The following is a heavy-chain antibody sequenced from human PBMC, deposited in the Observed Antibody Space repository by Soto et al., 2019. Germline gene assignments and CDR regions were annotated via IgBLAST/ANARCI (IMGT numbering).Heavy chain of an antibody. CDR1: GFTFSTYA. Sequence: GGSLRLSCAASGFTFSTYAMTWVRQSPGKGLEWVAIISSSGDGTYYVDSVKGRFTISRDNSRNTLNLQMNSLRAEDTAVYYCAKNGDFWSWGMDVWGQGTTVTVSS. J-gene: IGHJ6*02. CDR2: ISSSGDGT. D-gene: IGHD3-3*01. CDR3: AKNGDFWSWGMDV. V-gene: IGHV3-23*01.